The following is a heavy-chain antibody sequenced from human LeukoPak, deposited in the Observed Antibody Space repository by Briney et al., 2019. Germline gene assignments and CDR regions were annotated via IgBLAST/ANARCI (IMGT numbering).Heavy chain of an antibody. CDR3: AGRRVLDASFDY. CDR1: GVTVSGNY. D-gene: IGHD3-16*01. CDR2: IYSSDNT. Sequence: PGGSLRLSCAASGVTVSGNYMSWVRQAPGKGLEWVSVIYSSDNTYYIDSVKGRFTISRDNSKNTLYLQMNSLRAEDTAVYYCAGRRVLDASFDYWGQGTLVTASS. J-gene: IGHJ4*02. V-gene: IGHV3-66*02.